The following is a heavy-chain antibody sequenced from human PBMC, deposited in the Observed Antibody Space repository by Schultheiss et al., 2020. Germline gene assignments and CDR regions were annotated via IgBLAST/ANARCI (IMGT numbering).Heavy chain of an antibody. CDR2: INHSGNT. V-gene: IGHV4-4*02. Sequence: SETLSLTCAVSGGSISSSYWWSWVRQPPGKGLEWIGEINHSGNTNYNPSLKSRVTISVDTSKNQFSLKLSSVTAADTAVYYCASLVQGDWGQGTLVTVSS. CDR3: ASLVQGD. J-gene: IGHJ4*02. CDR1: GGSISSSYW.